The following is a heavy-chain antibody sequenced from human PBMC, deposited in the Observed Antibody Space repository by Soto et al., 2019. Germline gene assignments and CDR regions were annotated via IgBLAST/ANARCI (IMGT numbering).Heavy chain of an antibody. CDR2: INHSGST. D-gene: IGHD6-19*01. CDR3: ARGWSGWRVWLDY. J-gene: IGHJ4*02. V-gene: IGHV4-34*01. Sequence: QVQLQQWGAGLLKPSETLSLTCAVYGGSFSGYYWSWIRQPPGKGLEWIGEINHSGSTNYNPSLKSRVTISGDTSTNQFSLKLSSVTAADTAVYYCARGWSGWRVWLDYWGQGTLVTVSS. CDR1: GGSFSGYY.